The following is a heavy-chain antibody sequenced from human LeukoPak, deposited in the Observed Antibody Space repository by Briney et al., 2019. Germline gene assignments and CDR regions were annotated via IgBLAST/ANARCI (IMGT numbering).Heavy chain of an antibody. V-gene: IGHV4-39*01. J-gene: IGHJ4*02. D-gene: IGHD3-3*01. CDR1: GFTFSSYG. CDR3: ASHDFWSGYYAFDY. CDR2: IYYSGST. Sequence: PGGSLRLSCAASGFTFSSYGMHWVRQPPGKGLEWIGSIYYSGSTYYNPSLKSRVTISVDTSKNQFSLKLSSVTAADTAVYYCASHDFWSGYYAFDYWGQGTLVTVSS.